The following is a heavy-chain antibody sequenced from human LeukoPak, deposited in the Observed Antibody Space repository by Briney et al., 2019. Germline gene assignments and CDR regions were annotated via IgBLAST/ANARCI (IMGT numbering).Heavy chain of an antibody. J-gene: IGHJ4*02. CDR2: ISYDGINK. V-gene: IGHV3-30*18. D-gene: IGHD1-14*01. CDR1: GFTFSAYG. CDR3: AKDPRDDHRSEY. Sequence: GGSLRLSCAASGFTFSAYGMHWGRQAPGKGLEWVASISYDGINKYYPDSVKGRFTISRDNSKHTLYLQMNRLRAEATAVYYCAKDPRDDHRSEYWGQGTLVTVSS.